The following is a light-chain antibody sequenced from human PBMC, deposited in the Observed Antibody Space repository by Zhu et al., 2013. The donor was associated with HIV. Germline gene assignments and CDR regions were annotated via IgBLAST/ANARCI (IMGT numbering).Light chain of an antibody. CDR2: KAS. CDR3: QHYHSSPWT. CDR1: QTINIW. Sequence: IQMTQSPSTLSASVGDRVTITCRASQTINIWLAWYQQTPGKAPRVLIYKASTLESGVPSRFSGSGSGTEFTLTISSLQPDDSATYYCQHYHSSPWTFGQGTKVQI. J-gene: IGKJ1*01. V-gene: IGKV1-5*03.